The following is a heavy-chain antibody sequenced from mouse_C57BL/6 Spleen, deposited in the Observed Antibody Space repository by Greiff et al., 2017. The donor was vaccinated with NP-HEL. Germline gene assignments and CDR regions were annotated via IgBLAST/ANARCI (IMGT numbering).Heavy chain of an antibody. CDR1: GYTFTDYE. CDR2: IDPETGGT. J-gene: IGHJ2*01. V-gene: IGHV1-15*01. Sequence: QVQLKQSGAELVRPGASVTLSCKASGYTFTDYEMHWVKQTPVHGLEWIGAIDPETGGTAYNQKFKGKAILTADKSSSTAYMELRSLTSEDSAVYYCTRDYGGYFDYWGQGTTLTVSS. D-gene: IGHD1-1*01. CDR3: TRDYGGYFDY.